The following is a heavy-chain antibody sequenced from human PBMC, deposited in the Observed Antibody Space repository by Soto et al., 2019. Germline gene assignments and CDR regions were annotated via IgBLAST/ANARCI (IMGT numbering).Heavy chain of an antibody. CDR1: GGSVSSGDYY. J-gene: IGHJ4*02. CDR2: IYYSGST. Sequence: QVQLQESGPGLVKPSQTLSLTCTVSGGSVSSGDYYWSWIRQPPGKGLELIGYIYYSGSTYYNPSLKSRVTISVDTSKNQFSLKLSSVTAADTAVYYCAREANLSGDYYPFDYWGQGTLVTVSS. D-gene: IGHD4-17*01. CDR3: AREANLSGDYYPFDY. V-gene: IGHV4-30-4*01.